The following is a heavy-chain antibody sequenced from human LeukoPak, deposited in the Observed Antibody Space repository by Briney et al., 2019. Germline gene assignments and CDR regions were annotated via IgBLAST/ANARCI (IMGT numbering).Heavy chain of an antibody. CDR1: GFTFDDYA. CDR3: AKDIGCSGGTCYFPNYFDY. V-gene: IGHV3-9*01. D-gene: IGHD2-15*01. J-gene: IGHJ4*02. CDR2: ISWNNNNM. Sequence: GGSLRLSCTASGFTFDDYAMHWVRQAPGKGLEWVSGISWNNNNMNYADSVKGRFTISRDNAKNSLYLQMNSLRTEDTAFYFCAKDIGCSGGTCYFPNYFDYWGQGTLVTVSS.